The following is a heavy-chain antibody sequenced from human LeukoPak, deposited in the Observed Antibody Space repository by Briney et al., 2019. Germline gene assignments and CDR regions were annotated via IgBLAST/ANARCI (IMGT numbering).Heavy chain of an antibody. CDR1: GFTFSSHW. CDR2: INSDGSST. D-gene: IGHD3-3*01. Sequence: GGSLRLSCAASGFTFSSHWMHWVRQAPGKGLVWVSRINSDGSSTSYADSVKGRFTFSRDNAKNTLYLQTNSLRAEDTAVYYCARDDRSGYFDYWGQGALVTVSS. V-gene: IGHV3-74*01. J-gene: IGHJ4*02. CDR3: ARDDRSGYFDY.